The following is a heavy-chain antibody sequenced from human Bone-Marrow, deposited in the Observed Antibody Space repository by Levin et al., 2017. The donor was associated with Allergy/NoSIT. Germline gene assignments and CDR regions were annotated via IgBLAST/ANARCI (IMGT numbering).Heavy chain of an antibody. CDR1: GLDFADAW. CDR2: VQTKAEGRTK. D-gene: IGHD1-26*01. J-gene: IGHJ4*02. V-gene: IGHV3-15*07. Sequence: GGSLRLSCVASGLDFADAWMSWVRQSPGKGLEWVGRVQTKAEGRTKEYAAPVKGSVSVYRDDSKNMVYLQMNSLKVEDTAIYDCTAATGGGSSFDYWGQGIVVTVSS. CDR3: TAATGGGSSFDY.